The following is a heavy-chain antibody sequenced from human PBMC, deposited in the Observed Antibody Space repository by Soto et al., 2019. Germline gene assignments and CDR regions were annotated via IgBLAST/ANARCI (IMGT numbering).Heavy chain of an antibody. D-gene: IGHD2-2*02. Sequence: QVPLVQSGAEVKKPGSSVKVSCKASGGTFSSYAISWVRQAPGQGLEWMGGIIPIFGTANYAQKFQGRVTITADESTSTAYMELSSLRSEDTAVYYCAILWVCSSTSCYTGMGWGQGTLVTVSS. J-gene: IGHJ4*02. CDR2: IIPIFGTA. V-gene: IGHV1-69*01. CDR3: AILWVCSSTSCYTGMG. CDR1: GGTFSSYA.